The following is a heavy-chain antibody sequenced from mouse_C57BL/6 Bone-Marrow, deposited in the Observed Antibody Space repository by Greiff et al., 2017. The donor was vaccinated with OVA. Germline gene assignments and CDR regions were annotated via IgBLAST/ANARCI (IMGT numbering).Heavy chain of an antibody. Sequence: QVQLQQSGAELVRPGASVTLSCKASGYTFTDYEMHWVKQTPVHGLEWIGAIDPETGGTAYNQKFKGKAILTADKASSTANLELRSLTSEDSAVYYCTRGITTVGGGGWYFDVWGTGTTVTVSS. D-gene: IGHD1-1*01. CDR2: IDPETGGT. J-gene: IGHJ1*03. CDR3: TRGITTVGGGGWYFDV. V-gene: IGHV1-15*01. CDR1: GYTFTDYE.